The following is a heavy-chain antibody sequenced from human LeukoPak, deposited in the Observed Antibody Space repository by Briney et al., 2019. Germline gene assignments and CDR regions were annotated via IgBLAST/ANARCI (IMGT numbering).Heavy chain of an antibody. CDR2: VYASGST. J-gene: IGHJ5*02. Sequence: PSQTLSLTCTVSGGSFSGGGTYWNWIRQSAEKGLEWIGRVYASGSTNYNPSLQSRVTMSVDTSKKQLSLNLTSVTAADTAVYYCARERTMVRGMSWLDPWGQGTLVTVSS. CDR3: ARERTMVRGMSWLDP. V-gene: IGHV4-61*02. D-gene: IGHD3-10*01. CDR1: GGSFSGGGTY.